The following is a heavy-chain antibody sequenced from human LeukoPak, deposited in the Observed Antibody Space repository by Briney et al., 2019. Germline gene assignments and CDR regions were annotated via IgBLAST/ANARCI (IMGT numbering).Heavy chain of an antibody. CDR3: ARVYSYGFYYFYY. D-gene: IGHD5-18*01. V-gene: IGHV3-11*01. J-gene: IGHJ4*02. Sequence: GGSLRLSCAASGFGFSDSYMSWIRQAPGKGLECISYISSSGATIYYADSVKGRFTLSRDNAKNSLYLQMNSLRAEDTAVYYCARVYSYGFYYFYYWGQGTLVTVSS. CDR1: GFGFSDSY. CDR2: ISSSGATI.